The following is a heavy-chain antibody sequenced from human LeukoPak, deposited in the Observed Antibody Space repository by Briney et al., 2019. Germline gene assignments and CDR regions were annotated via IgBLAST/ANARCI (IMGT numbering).Heavy chain of an antibody. Sequence: ASVKVSCKASGYTLTGYYMHWVRQAPGQGLEWMGWINPNSGGTNYAQKFQGRVTMTRDTSISTAYMELSRLRSDDTAVYYCARVNIVVVPAASYYYGMDVWGQGTTVTVSS. J-gene: IGHJ6*02. CDR1: GYTLTGYY. D-gene: IGHD2-2*01. V-gene: IGHV1-2*02. CDR3: ARVNIVVVPAASYYYGMDV. CDR2: INPNSGGT.